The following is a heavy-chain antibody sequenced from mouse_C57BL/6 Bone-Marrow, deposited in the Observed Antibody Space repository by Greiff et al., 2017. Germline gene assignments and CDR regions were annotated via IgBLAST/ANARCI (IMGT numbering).Heavy chain of an antibody. CDR1: GFNIKDDY. V-gene: IGHV14-4*01. D-gene: IGHD1-1*01. CDR3: TTPFPTVVANYAMDY. CDR2: IDPENGDT. J-gene: IGHJ4*01. Sequence: VHVKQSGAELVRPGASVKLSCTASGFNIKDDYMHWVKQRPEQGLEWIGWIDPENGDTEYASKFQGKATITADTSSNTAYLQLSSLTSEDTAVYYCTTPFPTVVANYAMDYWGQGTSVTVSS.